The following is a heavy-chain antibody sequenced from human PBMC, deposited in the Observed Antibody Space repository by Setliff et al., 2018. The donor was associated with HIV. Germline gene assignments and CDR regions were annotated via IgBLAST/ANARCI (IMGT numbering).Heavy chain of an antibody. CDR2: IYYSGNT. J-gene: IGHJ1*01. D-gene: IGHD3-22*01. Sequence: PSETLSLTCTVSGGSISSSSYYWGWIRQSPGKGLEWIGSIYYSGNTYYNPSLKSRVTISVDTSKNQFSLRLSSVTAADTAVYYCATTYHPDSRGYPPEYFLRWGQGILVTVSS. V-gene: IGHV4-39*01. CDR1: GGSISSSSYY. CDR3: ATTYHPDSRGYPPEYFLR.